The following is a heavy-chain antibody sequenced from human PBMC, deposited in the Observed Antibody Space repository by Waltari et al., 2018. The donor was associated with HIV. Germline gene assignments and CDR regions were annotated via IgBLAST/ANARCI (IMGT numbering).Heavy chain of an antibody. Sequence: EVQLLESGGGLVQPGGSLRLSCAASGFMFSDYDMSWVRQAPGKGLEWVSDISGTDNKIYYADSVKGRFTISRDNSKNTLSLQMNSLKTEYTAVYYCTTEASAMIVVDIDYWGQGTLVTDSS. CDR2: ISGTDNKI. D-gene: IGHD3-22*01. J-gene: IGHJ4*02. V-gene: IGHV3-23*01. CDR3: TTEASAMIVVDIDY. CDR1: GFMFSDYD.